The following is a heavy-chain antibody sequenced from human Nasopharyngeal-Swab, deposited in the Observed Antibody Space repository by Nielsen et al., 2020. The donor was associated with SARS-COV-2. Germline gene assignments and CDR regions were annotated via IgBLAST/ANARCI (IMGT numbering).Heavy chain of an antibody. CDR2: INTNTGNP. CDR1: GYTFTSYA. Sequence: ASVQVSCKASGYTFTSYAMNWVRQAPGQGLEWMGWINTNTGNPTYAQGFTGRFVFSLDTSVSTAYLQISSLKAEDTAVYYCARVQSIFSSGWYPYYYYGMDVWGQGTTVTVSS. J-gene: IGHJ6*02. CDR3: ARVQSIFSSGWYPYYYYGMDV. D-gene: IGHD6-19*01. V-gene: IGHV7-4-1*02.